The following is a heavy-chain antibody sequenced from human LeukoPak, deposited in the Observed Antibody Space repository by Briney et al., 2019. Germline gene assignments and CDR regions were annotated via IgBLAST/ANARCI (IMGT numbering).Heavy chain of an antibody. CDR3: ARGGVTPVLGWFDP. CDR2: IYYSGST. D-gene: IGHD4-11*01. V-gene: IGHV4-31*03. CDR1: GGSISSGGYS. Sequence: PSETLSLTCTVSGGSISSGGYSWSWIRQHPGKGLEWIGYIYYSGSTYYNPSLKSRVTISVDTSKNQFSLKLSSVTAADTAVYYCARGGVTPVLGWFDPWGQGTLVTVSS. J-gene: IGHJ5*02.